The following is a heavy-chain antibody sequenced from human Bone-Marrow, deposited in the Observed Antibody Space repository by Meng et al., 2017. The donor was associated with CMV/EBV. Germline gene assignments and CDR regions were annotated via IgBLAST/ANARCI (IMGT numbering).Heavy chain of an antibody. CDR1: GFTFSSYA. V-gene: IGHV3-23*03. D-gene: IGHD3-3*01. CDR2: IYSGGGTT. CDR3: TIDFWSGHWWVD. J-gene: IGHJ1*01. Sequence: GESLKISCAASGFTFSSYAMSWVRQAPGKGLEWVSIIYSGGGTTYYADSVKGRFTISRDNSDNTLYLQMKSLRAEDTAIYYCTIDFWSGHWWVDWGRGTPVTVSS.